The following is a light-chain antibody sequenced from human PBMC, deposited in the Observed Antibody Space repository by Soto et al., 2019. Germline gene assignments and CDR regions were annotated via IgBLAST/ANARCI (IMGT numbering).Light chain of an antibody. CDR1: TSDFGGSKY. V-gene: IGLV2-14*01. CDR3: SSHTSSASVV. Sequence: QSALTQPASVSGSPGQSITISCTGATSDFGGSKYVSWYQHHPGKAPKLMIYEVTNRPSGVSPRFSGSKSANTASLTISGLQVEDEADYYCSSHTSSASVVFGGGTKVTVL. J-gene: IGLJ2*01. CDR2: EVT.